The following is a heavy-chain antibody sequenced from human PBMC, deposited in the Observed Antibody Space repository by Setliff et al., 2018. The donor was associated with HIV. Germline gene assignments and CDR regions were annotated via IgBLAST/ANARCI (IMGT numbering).Heavy chain of an antibody. Sequence: KPSETLSLTCTVSGGSIKSSSYYWGWIRQPPWKGLEWIGSIYYSGNTYYNPSLRSRFTILESTCRNQFSLRLSSGTAADTPIYYCARVPTSSWYVTTQRTKEYFHRWGQGTLFTVAS. CDR2: IYYSGNT. CDR3: ARVPTSSWYVTTQRTKEYFHR. CDR1: GGSIKSSSYY. D-gene: IGHD6-13*01. J-gene: IGHJ1*01. V-gene: IGHV4-39*07.